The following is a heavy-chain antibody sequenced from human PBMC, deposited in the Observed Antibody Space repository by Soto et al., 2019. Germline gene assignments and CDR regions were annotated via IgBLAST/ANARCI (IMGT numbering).Heavy chain of an antibody. D-gene: IGHD1-26*01. CDR3: ARGEDSGSYYFAY. V-gene: IGHV4-59*01. J-gene: IGHJ4*02. CDR2: IYYSGST. Sequence: QVQLQESGPGLVKPSETLSLTCTVSGGSISSYNWSWIRQPPGKGLEWIGYIYYSGSTNYNPSLKSRVTISVDTSKNQFSLKLSSVTAADTAVYYCARGEDSGSYYFAYWGQGTLVTVSS. CDR1: GGSISSYN.